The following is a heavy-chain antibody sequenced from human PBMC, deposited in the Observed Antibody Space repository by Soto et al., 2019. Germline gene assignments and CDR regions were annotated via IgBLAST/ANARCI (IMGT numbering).Heavy chain of an antibody. CDR3: ARVKRRYGTYSSSFDP. J-gene: IGHJ5*02. V-gene: IGHV4-61*08. Sequence: QVQLQESGPGLVKPSETLSLTCFVSGDSVNSGAHYWSWIRQSPGTGLEWIGYISSSGTTTYSPSLWSRIIVSSYMSRNLFSLRLTSVTAADTAIYYCARVKRRYGTYSSSFDPWGQGTLVTVSS. CDR2: ISSSGTT. D-gene: IGHD1-1*01. CDR1: GDSVNSGAHY.